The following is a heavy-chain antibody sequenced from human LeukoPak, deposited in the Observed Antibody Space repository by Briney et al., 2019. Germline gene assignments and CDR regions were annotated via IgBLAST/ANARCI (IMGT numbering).Heavy chain of an antibody. V-gene: IGHV3-23*01. D-gene: IGHD5-24*01. Sequence: GGSLRLSCAVSGFRVSDYYMSWVRQAPGKGVEWVSVISGRGVSTYYADSVKGRFTISRDDSKNTLYLQMHSLRAEDKAVYYCAKDRRDGFLGDAFDIWGQGTMVTVSS. CDR1: GFRVSDYY. CDR3: AKDRRDGFLGDAFDI. J-gene: IGHJ3*02. CDR2: ISGRGVST.